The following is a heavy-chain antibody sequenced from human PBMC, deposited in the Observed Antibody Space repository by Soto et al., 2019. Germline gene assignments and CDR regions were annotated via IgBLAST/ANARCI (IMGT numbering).Heavy chain of an antibody. Sequence: ASVKVSCKASGYTFTSYAMHWVGQAPGQRREWMGWINAGNGNTKYSQKFQGRVTITRDTSASTAYMELSSLRSEDTAVYYCARDIYNRKGRTPYYFEYWGQGTLVIVS. D-gene: IGHD1-20*01. CDR1: GYTFTSYA. CDR2: INAGNGNT. J-gene: IGHJ4*02. CDR3: ARDIYNRKGRTPYYFEY. V-gene: IGHV1-3*01.